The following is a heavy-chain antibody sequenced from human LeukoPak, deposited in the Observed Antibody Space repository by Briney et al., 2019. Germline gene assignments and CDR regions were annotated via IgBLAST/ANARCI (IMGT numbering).Heavy chain of an antibody. V-gene: IGHV3-30*18. CDR1: GFTFSSYG. J-gene: IGHJ4*02. Sequence: GGSLRLSCAASGFTFSSYGMHWVRQAPGKGLEWVALISYDGRNKYYSDSVKGRFTISRDNSKNTLYLQMNSLRPEDTAVYYCAKGRYTGSSFFDYWGQGTLVTVSS. CDR3: AKGRYTGSSFFDY. CDR2: ISYDGRNK. D-gene: IGHD3-10*01.